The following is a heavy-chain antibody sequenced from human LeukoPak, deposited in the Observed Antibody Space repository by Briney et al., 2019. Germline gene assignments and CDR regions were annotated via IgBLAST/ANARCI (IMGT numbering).Heavy chain of an antibody. Sequence: GGSLRLSCAASGFTFSNAWMSWVRQAPGKGLEWVGRIKSKTDGGTTDYAAPVKGRFTISRDDSKNTLYPQMNSLKTEDTAVYYCTTYYDFWSGYYMLHFDYWGQGTLVTVSS. V-gene: IGHV3-15*01. CDR1: GFTFSNAW. CDR2: IKSKTDGGTT. CDR3: TTYYDFWSGYYMLHFDY. D-gene: IGHD3-3*01. J-gene: IGHJ4*02.